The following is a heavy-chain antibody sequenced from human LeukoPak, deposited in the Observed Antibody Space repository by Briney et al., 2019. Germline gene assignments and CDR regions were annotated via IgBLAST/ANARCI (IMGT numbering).Heavy chain of an antibody. D-gene: IGHD5-24*01. V-gene: IGHV4-39*02. Sequence: PSETLSLTCFVSRDAISSDDHYWVWVRQPPGKGLEWIGTIYYSGNTYYSPSLKSRVTLSVETSGNHFSLTLSSVTAADTAVYFCARGKPRNGYNFDLSGQGMLVTVSS. CDR3: ARGKPRNGYNFDL. J-gene: IGHJ4*02. CDR1: RDAISSDDHY. CDR2: IYYSGNT.